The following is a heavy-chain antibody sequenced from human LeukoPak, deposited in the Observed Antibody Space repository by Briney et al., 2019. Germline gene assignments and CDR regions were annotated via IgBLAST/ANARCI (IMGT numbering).Heavy chain of an antibody. J-gene: IGHJ5*02. CDR3: ARKYSSSWSKWFDP. CDR1: GYTFTSYG. Sequence: ASVKVSCKASGYTFTSYGISWVRQAPGQGLEWMGWISAYNGNTNYAQKLQGRVTMTTDTSTSTAYMELRSLRSDDTAVYYCARKYSSSWSKWFDPWGQGTLVTVSS. V-gene: IGHV1-18*01. D-gene: IGHD6-13*01. CDR2: ISAYNGNT.